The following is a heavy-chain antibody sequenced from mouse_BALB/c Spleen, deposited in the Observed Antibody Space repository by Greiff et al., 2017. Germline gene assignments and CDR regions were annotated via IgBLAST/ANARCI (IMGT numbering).Heavy chain of an antibody. CDR2: ISDGGSYT. Sequence: EVNVVESGGGLVKPGGSLKLSCAASGFTFSDYYMYWVRQTPEKRLEWFATISDGGSYTYYPDSVKGRFTISRDNAKNNLYLQMSSLKSEDTAMYYCAREEGDYYGYDDAMDYWGQGTSVTVSS. CDR1: GFTFSDYY. CDR3: AREEGDYYGYDDAMDY. V-gene: IGHV5-4*02. J-gene: IGHJ4*01. D-gene: IGHD2-2*01.